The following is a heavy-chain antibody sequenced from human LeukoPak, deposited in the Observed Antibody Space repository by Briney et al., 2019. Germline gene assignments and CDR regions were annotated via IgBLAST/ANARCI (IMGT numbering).Heavy chain of an antibody. CDR2: ISWNSGSI. J-gene: IGHJ5*01. Sequence: GGSLRLSCAASGFTFDDYAIHWVRQAPGKGLEWVSGISWNSGSIGYADSVKGRFTISRDNAKNSLYLQMNSLKVEDTARYYCARDNWVDCWGQGTLVTVSS. CDR3: ARDNWVDC. V-gene: IGHV3-9*01. CDR1: GFTFDDYA.